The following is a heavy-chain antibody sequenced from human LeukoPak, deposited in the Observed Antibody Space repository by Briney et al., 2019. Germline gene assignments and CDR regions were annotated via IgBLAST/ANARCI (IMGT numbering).Heavy chain of an antibody. CDR1: GYTFTGYY. CDR2: INLNTGVT. Sequence: ASVRVSCKASGYTFTGYYMHWVRQAPGQGLEWMGWINLNTGVTHYAQKIQDRVTMTRDTSISTTYMELSRLRSDDTAVYYCARDLLVGPTNAYWGQGTLVTVSS. CDR3: ARDLLVGPTNAY. D-gene: IGHD1-26*01. V-gene: IGHV1-2*02. J-gene: IGHJ4*02.